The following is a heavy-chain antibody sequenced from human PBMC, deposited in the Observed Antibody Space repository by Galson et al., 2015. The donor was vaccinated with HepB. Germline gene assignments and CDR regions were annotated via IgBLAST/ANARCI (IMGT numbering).Heavy chain of an antibody. V-gene: IGHV5-10-1*01. J-gene: IGHJ6*02. CDR2: IDPSDSYT. D-gene: IGHD2-2*01. CDR3: ARYCSSTICPEGDYYCYGMDV. Sequence: QSGAEVKKPGESLTISCTGSGYSFTSDWISWVRQMPGKGLEWMGRIDPSDSYTNYSPSFQGHVTISADKSISTAYLQWSSLKASDTAMYYCARYCSSTICPEGDYYCYGMDVWGQGTTVTVSS. CDR1: GYSFTSDW.